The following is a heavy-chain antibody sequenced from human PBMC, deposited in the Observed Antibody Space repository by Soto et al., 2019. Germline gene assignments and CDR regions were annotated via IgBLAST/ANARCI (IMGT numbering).Heavy chain of an antibody. Sequence: EVQLLESGGGLVQPGGSLRLSCAASGFTFSSFVMNWVRQAPGKGLEWVSTISPGADVSHYTDSVKGRFTISRDYSRRTLHLQMDSLRVEDAAVYFWGRRAITATTKWGAFDVWGQGTAVTVSS. V-gene: IGHV3-23*01. CDR3: GRRAITATTKWGAFDV. D-gene: IGHD1-26*01. CDR1: GFTFSSFV. CDR2: ISPGADVS. J-gene: IGHJ3*01.